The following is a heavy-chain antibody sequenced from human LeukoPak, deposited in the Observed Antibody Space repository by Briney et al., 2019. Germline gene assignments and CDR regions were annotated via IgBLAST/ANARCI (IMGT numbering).Heavy chain of an antibody. CDR3: ARDQEGYGDYGGVWWFDP. J-gene: IGHJ5*02. D-gene: IGHD4-17*01. CDR1: GGSISSGGYY. V-gene: IGHV4-31*03. Sequence: SETLSLTCTVSGGSISSGGYYWSWIRQHPGKGLEWIGYIYYSGSTYYNPSLKSRVTISVDTSKNQFSLKLSSVTAADTAVYYCARDQEGYGDYGGVWWFDPWGQGTLVTVSS. CDR2: IYYSGST.